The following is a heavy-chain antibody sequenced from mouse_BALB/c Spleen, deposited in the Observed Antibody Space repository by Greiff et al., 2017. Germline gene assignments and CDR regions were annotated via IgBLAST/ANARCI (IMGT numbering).Heavy chain of an antibody. Sequence: QVQLQQSGPGLVQPSQSLSITCTVSGFSLTSYGVHWVRQSPGKGLEWLGVIWSGGSTDDNAAFISRLSISKDNSKSQVFFKMNSLQANDTAIYYCARPWRRYYAMDYWGQGTSVTVSA. CDR2: IWSGGST. J-gene: IGHJ4*01. CDR1: GFSLTSYG. CDR3: ARPWRRYYAMDY. V-gene: IGHV2-2*02.